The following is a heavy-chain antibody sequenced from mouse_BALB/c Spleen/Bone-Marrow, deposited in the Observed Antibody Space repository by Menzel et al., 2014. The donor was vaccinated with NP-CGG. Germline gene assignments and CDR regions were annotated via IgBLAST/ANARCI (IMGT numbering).Heavy chain of an antibody. Sequence: EVQLVESGGGLVQPGGSLELSCATSGFTFSDYYMYWVRQTPEKRLEWVAYISNGGGSTYYPDTVKGRFTISRDNAKNTLYLQMSRLKSEDTAMYYCARHLYGNYGAMDYWGQGTSVTVSS. CDR1: GFTFSDYY. V-gene: IGHV5-12*02. D-gene: IGHD2-1*01. CDR2: ISNGGGST. J-gene: IGHJ4*01. CDR3: ARHLYGNYGAMDY.